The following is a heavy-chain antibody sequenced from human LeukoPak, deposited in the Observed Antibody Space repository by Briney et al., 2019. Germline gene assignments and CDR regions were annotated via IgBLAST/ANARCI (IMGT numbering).Heavy chain of an antibody. CDR1: GGSISSSSYY. J-gene: IGHJ4*02. CDR3: ARQSGSYYPHYFDY. CDR2: IYYSGST. Sequence: SETLSLTXTVSGGSISSSSYYWGWIRQPPGKGLERIGSIYYSGSTYYNLSLKSRVTISVDTSKNQFSLKLSSVTAADTAVYYCARQSGSYYPHYFDYWGQGTLVTVSS. V-gene: IGHV4-39*01. D-gene: IGHD1-26*01.